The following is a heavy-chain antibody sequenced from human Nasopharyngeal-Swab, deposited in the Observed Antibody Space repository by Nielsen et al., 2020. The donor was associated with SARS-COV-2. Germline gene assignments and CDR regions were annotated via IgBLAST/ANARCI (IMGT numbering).Heavy chain of an antibody. CDR2: INSDGRST. D-gene: IGHD1-26*01. J-gene: IGHJ4*02. CDR1: GFTFSNYW. V-gene: IGHV3-74*01. Sequence: GESLKISCAASGFTFSNYWMHWVRQAPGKGLVWVSRINSDGRSTTYADSVKGRFTISRDNAKNTLYLQMNSLRAEDTAVYYCARDGDYSGWELTDYWGQGTLVTVSS. CDR3: ARDGDYSGWELTDY.